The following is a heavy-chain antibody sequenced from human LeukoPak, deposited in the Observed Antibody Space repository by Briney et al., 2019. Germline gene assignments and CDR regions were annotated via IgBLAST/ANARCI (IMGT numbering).Heavy chain of an antibody. Sequence: ASVKVSCKASGYTFTSYGISWVRQAPGRGLEWMGWISAYNGNTNYAQKLQGRVTMTTDTSTSTAYMELRSLRSDDTAVYYCARVGSGWYGYYYYGMDVWGQGTTVTVSS. V-gene: IGHV1-18*01. J-gene: IGHJ6*02. CDR1: GYTFTSYG. CDR2: ISAYNGNT. CDR3: ARVGSGWYGYYYYGMDV. D-gene: IGHD6-19*01.